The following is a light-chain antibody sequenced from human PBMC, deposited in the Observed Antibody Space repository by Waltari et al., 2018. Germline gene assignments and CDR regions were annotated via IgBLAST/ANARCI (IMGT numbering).Light chain of an antibody. V-gene: IGLV4-69*01. CDR1: TGHSDYA. Sequence: QLVLTQSPSASASLGASVKLTCTLSTGHSDYAIAWHQRQPETSPRYLMKLFSDGSHYKGDVVPDRFQGSSAGAERYLTISSLQSEDEADYHCQTWDKGIVLFGGGTKLTVL. CDR2: LFSDGSH. CDR3: QTWDKGIVL. J-gene: IGLJ2*01.